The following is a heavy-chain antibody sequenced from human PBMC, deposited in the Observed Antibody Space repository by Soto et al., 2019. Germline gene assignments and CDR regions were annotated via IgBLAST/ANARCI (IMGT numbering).Heavy chain of an antibody. Sequence: QAHLVQSGPEVKKPGASVKVSCKGSGYIFTSYGIAWVRQAPGQGLEWMGWISAHNGNTEYAQKFQGRVTVPRDTSTSTAYLELRSLRSDDTALYYCARGRYGDYWGQGALVTGSS. CDR1: GYIFTSYG. V-gene: IGHV1-18*01. CDR3: ARGRYGDY. CDR2: ISAHNGNT. J-gene: IGHJ4*02. D-gene: IGHD4-17*01.